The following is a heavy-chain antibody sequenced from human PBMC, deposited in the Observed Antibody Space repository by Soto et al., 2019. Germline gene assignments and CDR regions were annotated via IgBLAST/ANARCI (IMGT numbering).Heavy chain of an antibody. V-gene: IGHV1-69*13. CDR1: GGTFSSYA. J-gene: IGHJ6*02. CDR3: ARGRGYSSGPHWYYGMAV. D-gene: IGHD5-18*01. CDR2: IIPIFGTA. Sequence: ASVKVSCKASGGTFSSYAISWVRQAPGQGLEWMGGIIPIFGTANYAQKFQGRVTITADESTSTAYMELSSLRSEDTAVYYCARGRGYSSGPHWYYGMAVWGQGTTVTVSS.